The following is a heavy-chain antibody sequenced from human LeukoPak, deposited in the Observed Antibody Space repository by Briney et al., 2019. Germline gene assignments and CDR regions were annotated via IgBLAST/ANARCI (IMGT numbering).Heavy chain of an antibody. CDR3: ARSGGFDWSIGY. Sequence: ASVKVSCKASGYTFSAYDMHWVRQAPGQGLEWMGRINPNSGGINYSQKFQGRVTMTRDTSISTAYMELNRLTSDDTAVYYCARSGGFDWSIGYWGQGTLVTVSS. CDR1: GYTFSAYD. D-gene: IGHD3-9*01. CDR2: INPNSGGI. J-gene: IGHJ4*02. V-gene: IGHV1-2*06.